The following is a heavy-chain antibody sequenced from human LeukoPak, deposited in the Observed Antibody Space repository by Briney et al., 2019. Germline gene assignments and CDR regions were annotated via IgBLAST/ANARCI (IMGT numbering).Heavy chain of an antibody. CDR2: ISYDGSKK. J-gene: IGHJ3*02. CDR3: AREATYYYDSSGSTHLLGDAFDI. CDR1: GFTFSNYA. Sequence: GGSLRLSCAASGFTFSNYAMHWVRQAPGKGLEWVAIISYDGSKKYYADSVKGRFTISRDNSKNTLYLQMNSLRAEDTAVYYCAREATYYYDSSGSTHLLGDAFDIWGQGTMVTVSS. V-gene: IGHV3-30*04. D-gene: IGHD3-22*01.